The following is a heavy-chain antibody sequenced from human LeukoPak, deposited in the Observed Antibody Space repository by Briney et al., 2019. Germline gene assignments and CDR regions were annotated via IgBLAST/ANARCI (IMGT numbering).Heavy chain of an antibody. Sequence: GGSLRLSCAASGFTFNSYSMNWVRQAPGKGLEWVSYISSSSSTIYYADSVKGRFTISRDNAKNSLYLQMNSLRAEDTAVYYCARADYSSGWYGDYWGQGTLVTVSS. CDR3: ARADYSSGWYGDY. V-gene: IGHV3-48*01. CDR2: ISSSSSTI. D-gene: IGHD6-19*01. CDR1: GFTFNSYS. J-gene: IGHJ4*02.